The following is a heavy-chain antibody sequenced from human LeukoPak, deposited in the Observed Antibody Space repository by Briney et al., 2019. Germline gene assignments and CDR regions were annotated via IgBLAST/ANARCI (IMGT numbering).Heavy chain of an antibody. CDR3: ARNYDILTGYYFDY. Sequence: ASVKVSCKASGYTFTGYYMHWVRQAPGQGLEWMGWINPNSGGTNYAQKFQGRVTMTRDTSISTAYMELSRLRSDDTAVYYCARNYDILTGYYFDYWGQGTLVTLSS. V-gene: IGHV1-2*02. CDR2: INPNSGGT. J-gene: IGHJ4*02. D-gene: IGHD3-9*01. CDR1: GYTFTGYY.